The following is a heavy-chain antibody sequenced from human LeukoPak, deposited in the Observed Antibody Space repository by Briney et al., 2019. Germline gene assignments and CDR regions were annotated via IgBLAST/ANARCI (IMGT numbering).Heavy chain of an antibody. CDR1: GFTLSRFW. J-gene: IGHJ4*02. D-gene: IGHD2-2*01. Sequence: GGSLRLSCAASGFTLSRFWMSWVRQAPGKGLEWVANIKQDGSEKYYVDSVKGRFTISRDNAKNSLHLQMSSLRAEDTAMYYCASASPAGDYWGQGTLVTVSS. CDR2: IKQDGSEK. CDR3: ASASPAGDY. V-gene: IGHV3-7*01.